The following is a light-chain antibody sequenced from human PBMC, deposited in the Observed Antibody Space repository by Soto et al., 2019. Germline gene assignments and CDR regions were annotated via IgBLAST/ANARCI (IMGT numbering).Light chain of an antibody. CDR2: KAS. Sequence: DIQMTQSPSTLSASVGDRVTITCRASQSICSWLAWYQQKPGKAPKLLIYKASSLESGVPSRFSGSGSGTEFTLTISSLQPDDFATYYCQQYNSYPETFGQGTKVEIK. V-gene: IGKV1-5*03. CDR1: QSICSW. CDR3: QQYNSYPET. J-gene: IGKJ1*01.